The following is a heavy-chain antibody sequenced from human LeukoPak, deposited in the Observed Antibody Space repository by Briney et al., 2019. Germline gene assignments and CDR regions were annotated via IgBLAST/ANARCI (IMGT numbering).Heavy chain of an antibody. CDR1: GFTFSSYA. CDR2: ISYDGSNK. J-gene: IGHJ3*01. D-gene: IGHD3-22*01. CDR3: ARDQTPTMTGDAFDV. V-gene: IGHV3-30-3*01. Sequence: GGSLRLSCAASGFTFSSYAMHWVRQAPGKGLEWVAVISYDGSNKYYADSVKGRFTISRDNSKNTLYLQMNSLRAEDTAVYYCARDQTPTMTGDAFDVWGQGTMVTVSS.